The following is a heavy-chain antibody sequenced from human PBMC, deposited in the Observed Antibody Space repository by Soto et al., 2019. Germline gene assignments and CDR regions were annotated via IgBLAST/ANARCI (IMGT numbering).Heavy chain of an antibody. D-gene: IGHD1-1*01. CDR1: GYTFSRYA. CDR3: GRDAVNWNGGIDDSFYGMDV. V-gene: IGHV1-18*01. Sequence: QVQLVQSGAKVKMPGASVIVSCKAAGYTFSRYAISWVRQAPGQGLEWMGWISAENGNTNYAQKFQGRITLTTDTSTSTGYMEVRSLRSDDTAVYYCGRDAVNWNGGIDDSFYGMDVWGQGTTVTVSS. J-gene: IGHJ6*02. CDR2: ISAENGNT.